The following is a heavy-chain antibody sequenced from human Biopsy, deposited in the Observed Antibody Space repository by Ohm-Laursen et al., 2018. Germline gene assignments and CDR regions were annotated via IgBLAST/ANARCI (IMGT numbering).Heavy chain of an antibody. D-gene: IGHD1-26*01. CDR2: IYYSGGT. Sequence: SETLSLTCSVSGGSMTGNEWSWIRLAPGKGLEWNGYIYYSGGTKYNPSLASRVTFSVDMSKSQFSLKLYSVTAADTAVYYCARVEAGTYDALDIWGQGTLVAVSA. J-gene: IGHJ3*02. CDR3: ARVEAGTYDALDI. V-gene: IGHV4-59*01. CDR1: GGSMTGNE.